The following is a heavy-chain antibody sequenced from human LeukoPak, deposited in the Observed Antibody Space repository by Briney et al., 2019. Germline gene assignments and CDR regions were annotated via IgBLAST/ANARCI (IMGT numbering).Heavy chain of an antibody. D-gene: IGHD4-11*01. CDR2: VSAYNGNT. Sequence: ASVKVSCKASGYTFTSYGISWVRQAPGQGHEWMGWVSAYNGNTIYAQKLQSRVTMTTDTSTSTAYMELRSLRSDDTAVYYCARQMTTVTDDYFDYWGQGTLVTVSS. V-gene: IGHV1-18*01. CDR1: GYTFTSYG. J-gene: IGHJ4*02. CDR3: ARQMTTVTDDYFDY.